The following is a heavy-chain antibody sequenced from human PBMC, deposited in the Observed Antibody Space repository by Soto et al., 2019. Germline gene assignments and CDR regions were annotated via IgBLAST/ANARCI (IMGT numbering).Heavy chain of an antibody. CDR1: GGSISSGGYY. J-gene: IGHJ4*02. CDR2: IYYSGST. D-gene: IGHD6-13*01. Sequence: SETLSLTCTVSGGSISSGGYYWSWIRQHPGKGLEWIGYIYYSGSTYYNPSLKSRVAISVDTSKNQFSLKLSSVTAADTAVYYCAGAYSSSWYYFDYWGQGTLVTVSS. V-gene: IGHV4-31*03. CDR3: AGAYSSSWYYFDY.